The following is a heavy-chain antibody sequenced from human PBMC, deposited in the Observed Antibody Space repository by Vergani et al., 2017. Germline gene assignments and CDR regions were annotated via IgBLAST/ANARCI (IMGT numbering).Heavy chain of an antibody. V-gene: IGHV3-11*04. J-gene: IGHJ6*02. Sequence: LEESGGGSVKPGGSLRLSCAASGFKFSDHYISWIRQAPGKGLEWVSHISPGASTVSYTDSVTGRFTVSRDNDNNSLTLDMTTLRVEDTAVYYCAKNPCISTTRHYYAMDVWGQGTTVTVSS. D-gene: IGHD1-1*01. CDR1: GFKFSDHY. CDR3: AKNPCISTTRHYYAMDV. CDR2: ISPGASTV.